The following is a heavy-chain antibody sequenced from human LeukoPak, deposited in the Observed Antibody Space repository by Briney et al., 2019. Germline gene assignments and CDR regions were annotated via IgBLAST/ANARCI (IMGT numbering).Heavy chain of an antibody. CDR1: GYTFTGYY. D-gene: IGHD3-22*01. CDR3: ARGLGDYYDTGDYYYAVPAH. Sequence: GASVKVSCKASGYTFTGYYMHWVRQAPGQGLEWMGWINPNSGGTNYAQKFQGRVAMTRDTSINTAYMELSSLRSEDTAVYYCARGLGDYYDTGDYYYAVPAHWGQGTLVTVSS. V-gene: IGHV1-2*02. J-gene: IGHJ4*02. CDR2: INPNSGGT.